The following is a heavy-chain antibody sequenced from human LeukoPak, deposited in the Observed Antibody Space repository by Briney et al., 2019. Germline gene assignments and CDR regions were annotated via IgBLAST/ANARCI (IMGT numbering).Heavy chain of an antibody. Sequence: SETLSLTCIVSGDSISSYYWSWIRQPPGKGLEWIGCIYYSGTTKYNPSLKSRVTISVDASKSHFPLKLTSVTAADTAVYYCARDRSLGIIDYWGQGTLITVSS. CDR1: GDSISSYY. J-gene: IGHJ4*02. D-gene: IGHD3-16*01. V-gene: IGHV4-59*01. CDR3: ARDRSLGIIDY. CDR2: IYYSGTT.